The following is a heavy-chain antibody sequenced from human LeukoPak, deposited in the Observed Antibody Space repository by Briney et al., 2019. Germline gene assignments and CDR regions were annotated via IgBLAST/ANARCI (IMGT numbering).Heavy chain of an antibody. CDR1: GGTFSSYA. Sequence: GSSVKVSCKASGGTFSSYAISWVRQAPGQGLEWMGGIIPIFGTANYAQKFQGRVTITADESTSTAYMELSSLRSEDTAVYYCAREGCSGGSCYDFDYWGQGTLVTVSS. CDR3: AREGCSGGSCYDFDY. V-gene: IGHV1-69*01. CDR2: IIPIFGTA. D-gene: IGHD2-15*01. J-gene: IGHJ4*02.